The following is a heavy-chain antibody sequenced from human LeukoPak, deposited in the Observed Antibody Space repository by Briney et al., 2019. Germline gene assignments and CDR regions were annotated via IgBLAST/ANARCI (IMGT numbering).Heavy chain of an antibody. V-gene: IGHV4-34*01. CDR2: INHSGST. D-gene: IGHD6-19*01. J-gene: IGHJ4*02. CDR1: GGSFSGYY. Sequence: SETLSLTCAVYGGSFSGYYWSWIRQPPGKGLEWIGEINHSGSTNYNPSLKSRVTISVDTSKNQFSLKLSSVTAADTAVYYCARPSGYSSGWYYFDYWGQGTLVTVSS. CDR3: ARPSGYSSGWYYFDY.